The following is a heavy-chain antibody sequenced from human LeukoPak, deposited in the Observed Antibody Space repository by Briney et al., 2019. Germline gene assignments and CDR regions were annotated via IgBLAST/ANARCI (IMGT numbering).Heavy chain of an antibody. CDR2: ISWSGEYT. CDR3: AKDVSGCSATSCYGMDV. CDR1: GFTFNEYT. V-gene: IGHV3-43*01. Sequence: PGGSLRLSCAASGFTFNEYTMRWVRQVPGKGLEWVALISWSGEYTFYGDSVKGRFTISRDNSKSSLYLQMNSLTSDDSALYYCAKDVSGCSATSCYGMDVWGQGTTVTVSS. J-gene: IGHJ6*02. D-gene: IGHD2-2*01.